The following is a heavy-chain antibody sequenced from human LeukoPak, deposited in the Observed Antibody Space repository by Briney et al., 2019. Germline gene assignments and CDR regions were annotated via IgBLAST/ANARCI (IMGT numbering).Heavy chain of an antibody. CDR3: ERGASGYHNT. CDR2: FYSGVST. D-gene: IGHD5-12*01. Sequence: GGSLRLSCAASEFSVGSNYMTWFRQSQGKGLKWVSLFYSGVSTYYADSWKCRFTISRDNSKNTLYLQMNSPRAEDTAVYYRERGASGYHNTGGQGNLVTVSS. V-gene: IGHV3-66*01. CDR1: EFSVGSNY. J-gene: IGHJ4*02.